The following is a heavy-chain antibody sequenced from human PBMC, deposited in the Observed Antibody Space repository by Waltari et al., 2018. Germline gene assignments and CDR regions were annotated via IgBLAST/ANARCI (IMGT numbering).Heavy chain of an antibody. V-gene: IGHV1-46*01. CDR1: GYTFTSYY. CDR3: AREGGHGSGTSLNWFDP. Sequence: QVQLVQSGAEVKKPGASVKVSCKASGYTFTSYYMHWVRQAPGQGLEWMGIINPSDGSTNYAQKCQGRVTMTRDTSTSTVYMEVSSLRSEDTAVYYCAREGGHGSGTSLNWFDPWGQGTLVTVSS. J-gene: IGHJ5*02. CDR2: INPSDGST. D-gene: IGHD3-10*01.